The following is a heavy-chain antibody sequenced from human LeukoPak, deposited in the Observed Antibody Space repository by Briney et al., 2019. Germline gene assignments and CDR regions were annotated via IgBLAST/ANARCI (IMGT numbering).Heavy chain of an antibody. CDR2: IKQDGTEK. Sequence: PGGSLRLSCAASGFTLSNHWMIWVRQAPGKGLECVANIKQDGTEKYYLDSVKGRFTISRDNAKNSLYLQMNSLRVEDTAVYYCARDAYSGELPGYWGQGTLVTVSS. V-gene: IGHV3-7*01. CDR3: ARDAYSGELPGY. J-gene: IGHJ4*02. D-gene: IGHD1-26*01. CDR1: GFTLSNHW.